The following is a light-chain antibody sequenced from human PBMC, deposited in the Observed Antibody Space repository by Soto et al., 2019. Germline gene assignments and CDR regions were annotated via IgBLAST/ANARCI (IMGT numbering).Light chain of an antibody. Sequence: QSALTQSRSASGSPGQSVTISCTGTSSDVGGHNYVSWYQHHPGKAPKLIIYEVSKRPSGVPDRFSGSKSGNTASLTVSGLQAEDEAVYYCSSTAGNNNLVFGGGTKLTVL. CDR3: SSTAGNNNLV. J-gene: IGLJ3*02. CDR2: EVS. V-gene: IGLV2-8*01. CDR1: SSDVGGHNY.